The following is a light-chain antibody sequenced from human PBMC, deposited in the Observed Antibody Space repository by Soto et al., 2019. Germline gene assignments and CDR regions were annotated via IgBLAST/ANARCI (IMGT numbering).Light chain of an antibody. V-gene: IGKV3-15*01. CDR1: QSVGSN. Sequence: EIVMTQSPATLSVSPGERATLSCGASQSVGSNLAWFQQKPGQTPRLLIYGASTRATGIPVRFTGSGSGTEFTLTISSLQSEDFAVYSCHQYNNWPPTFGPGTKVHIQ. CDR2: GAS. J-gene: IGKJ3*01. CDR3: HQYNNWPPT.